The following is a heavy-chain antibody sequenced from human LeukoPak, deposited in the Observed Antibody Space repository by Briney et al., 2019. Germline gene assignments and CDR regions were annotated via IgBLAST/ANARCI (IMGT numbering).Heavy chain of an antibody. CDR1: GFTFSSYS. CDR2: ISSSSSYI. CDR3: AKDIPIGDAFDI. D-gene: IGHD3-10*01. Sequence: PGGSLRLSCAASGFTFSSYSMNWVRQAPGKGLEWVSSISSSSSYIYYADSVKGRFTISRDNSKNTLYLQMNSLRAEDTAVYYCAKDIPIGDAFDIWGQGTMVTVSS. V-gene: IGHV3-21*01. J-gene: IGHJ3*02.